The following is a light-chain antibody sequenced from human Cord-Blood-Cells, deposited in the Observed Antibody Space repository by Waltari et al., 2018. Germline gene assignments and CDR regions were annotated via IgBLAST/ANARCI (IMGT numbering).Light chain of an antibody. J-gene: IGKJ3*01. Sequence: DIQMTQSPSSLSASVGDRVTITCRASQGISNYLAWYQQKPGKVPKLLSYAASTLQSGVPSRFSGSGSGTDFTLTISSLQPEDVATYYWQKYNSAPFTVGPGTKVDIK. CDR1: QGISNY. CDR2: AAS. V-gene: IGKV1-27*01. CDR3: QKYNSAPFT.